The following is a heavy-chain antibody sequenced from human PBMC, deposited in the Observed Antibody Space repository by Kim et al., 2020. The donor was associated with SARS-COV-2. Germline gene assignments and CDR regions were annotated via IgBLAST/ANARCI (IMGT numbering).Heavy chain of an antibody. V-gene: IGHV4-61*02. J-gene: IGHJ4*02. CDR3: ARGTRGRVPYFDY. D-gene: IGHD3-16*01. Sequence: YTPSLKSRVTISVDTSKNQFSLKLSSVTAADTAVYYCARGTRGRVPYFDYWGQGTLVTVSS.